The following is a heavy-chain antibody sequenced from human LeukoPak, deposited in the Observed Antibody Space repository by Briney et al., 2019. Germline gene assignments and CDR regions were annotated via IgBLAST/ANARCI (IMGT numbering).Heavy chain of an antibody. Sequence: ASVKVSCKASGYTLTNFALIWVRQAPGQGLEWMGRISAYNGNTIYAQKVQGRVTITIDTSTSTAYMELRSLRSDDTAVYYCAKDYSGSGSYSYAFDIWGQGTMVTVSS. D-gene: IGHD3-10*01. CDR2: ISAYNGNT. CDR1: GYTLTNFA. V-gene: IGHV1-18*01. CDR3: AKDYSGSGSYSYAFDI. J-gene: IGHJ3*02.